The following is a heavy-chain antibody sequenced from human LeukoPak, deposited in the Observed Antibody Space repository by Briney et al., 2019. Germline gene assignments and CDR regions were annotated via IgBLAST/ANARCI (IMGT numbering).Heavy chain of an antibody. J-gene: IGHJ5*02. D-gene: IGHD3-10*01. CDR2: ISYDGSNK. CDR1: GFTFSSYA. V-gene: IGHV3-30*04. Sequence: GGSLRLSCAASGFTFSSYAMHWVRQAPGKGLEWVAVISYDGSNKYYADSVKGRFTISRDNSKNTLYLQMNSLRAEDTAVYYCARDYPSEPGTNYVLLWFGELSTWGQGTLVTVSS. CDR3: ARDYPSEPGTNYVLLWFGELST.